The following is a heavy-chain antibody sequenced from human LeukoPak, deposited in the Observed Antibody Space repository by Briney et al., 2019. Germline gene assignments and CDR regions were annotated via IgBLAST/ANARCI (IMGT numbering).Heavy chain of an antibody. CDR2: IYYSGST. D-gene: IGHD5-18*01. J-gene: IGHJ3*02. V-gene: IGHV4-39*07. Sequence: SETLSLTCTVSGGSISSSSYYWGWIRQPPGKGLEWIGSIYYSGSTYYNPSLKSRVTISVDTSKNQFSLKLSSVTAADTAVYYCARAPPDTAMVWDAFDIWGQGTMVTVSS. CDR3: ARAPPDTAMVWDAFDI. CDR1: GGSISSSSYY.